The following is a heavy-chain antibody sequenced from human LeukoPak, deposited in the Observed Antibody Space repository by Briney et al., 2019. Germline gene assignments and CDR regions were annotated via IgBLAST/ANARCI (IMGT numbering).Heavy chain of an antibody. CDR1: GGSISSYY. Sequence: SETLSLTCTVSGGSISSYYWSWIRQPPGKGLGWIGYIYTSGSTNYNPSLKSRVTISVDTSKNQFSLKLSSVTAADTAVYYCARKYSSSSPFDYWGRGTLVTVSS. CDR2: IYTSGST. J-gene: IGHJ4*02. V-gene: IGHV4-4*09. CDR3: ARKYSSSSPFDY. D-gene: IGHD6-6*01.